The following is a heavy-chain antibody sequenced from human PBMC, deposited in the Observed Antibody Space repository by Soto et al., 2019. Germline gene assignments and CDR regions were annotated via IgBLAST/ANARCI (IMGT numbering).Heavy chain of an antibody. J-gene: IGHJ4*02. D-gene: IGHD3-22*01. V-gene: IGHV1-18*01. CDR1: GYTFTSYG. Sequence: GASVKVSCKASGYTFTSYGISWVRQAPGQGLEWMGWISAYNGNTNYAQKLQGRVTMTTDTSTSTAYMELRSLRSDDTAVYYCERDRHLEGYYFLYRVWGQGTLVTVSS. CDR3: ERDRHLEGYYFLYRV. CDR2: ISAYNGNT.